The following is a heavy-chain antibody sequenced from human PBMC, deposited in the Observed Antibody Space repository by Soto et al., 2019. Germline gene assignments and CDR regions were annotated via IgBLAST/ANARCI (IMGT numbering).Heavy chain of an antibody. CDR2: VYYTGNT. J-gene: IGHJ6*02. V-gene: IGHV4-61*01. D-gene: IGHD3-3*01. CDR3: ARDDNYDAGLGV. CDR1: GGSVSSAKYY. Sequence: QVQLQESGPGLVKPSETLSLTCTVSGGSVSSAKYYWSWIRQPPGKGLEWIGYVYYTGNTKYGTSFKSRVTKSVETSMNRFYLHLSSVTAADTATYFCARDDNYDAGLGVWGPGTTVIVSS.